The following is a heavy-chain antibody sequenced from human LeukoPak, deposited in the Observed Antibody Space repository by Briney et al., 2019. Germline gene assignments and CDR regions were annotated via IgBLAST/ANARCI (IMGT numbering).Heavy chain of an antibody. CDR3: ARSPHILTGENFDY. CDR2: ISAYNGYT. V-gene: IGHV1-18*01. CDR1: GYTFTNYG. D-gene: IGHD3-9*01. Sequence: ASVKVSCKTSGYTFTNYGISWVRQAPGQGLEWMGWISAYNGYTNYAQKLQGRVTMTTDTSTSTAYMHLSRLRSDDTAVYYCARSPHILTGENFDYWGQGTLLTVSS. J-gene: IGHJ4*02.